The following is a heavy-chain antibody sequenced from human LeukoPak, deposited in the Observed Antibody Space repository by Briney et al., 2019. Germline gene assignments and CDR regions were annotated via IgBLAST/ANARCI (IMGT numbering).Heavy chain of an antibody. Sequence: ASVKVSCKVSGYTLTELSMHWVRQAPGKGLEWMGGFDPEDGETIYAQKFQGRVTMTGDTSTDTAYMELSSLRSEDTAVYYCATDRGLLSRGFDYWGQGTLVTVSS. V-gene: IGHV1-24*01. CDR1: GYTLTELS. CDR2: FDPEDGET. J-gene: IGHJ4*02. D-gene: IGHD3-3*01. CDR3: ATDRGLLSRGFDY.